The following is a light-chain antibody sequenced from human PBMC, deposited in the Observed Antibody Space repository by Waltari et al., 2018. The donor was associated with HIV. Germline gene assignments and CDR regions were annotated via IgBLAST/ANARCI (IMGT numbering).Light chain of an antibody. J-gene: IGKJ4*01. CDR1: QDIRNS. CDR3: QQYSSPPLT. V-gene: IGKV1-NL1*01. Sequence: DIQLTQSPSSLSASVGDSVTITCRASQDIRNSLAWYQQSPGKAPNLLLYAVSRLEDGVPSRFSGSGSGTHYTLTISNLQPEDFASYYCQQYSSPPLTFGGGTKVESK. CDR2: AVS.